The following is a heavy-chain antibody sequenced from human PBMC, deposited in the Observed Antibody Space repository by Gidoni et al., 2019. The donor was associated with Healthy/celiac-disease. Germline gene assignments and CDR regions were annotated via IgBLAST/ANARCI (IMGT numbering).Heavy chain of an antibody. D-gene: IGHD4-4*01. CDR2: IDYSGST. CDR3: ASWDYRNVGSVGPFDS. J-gene: IGHJ4*02. Sequence: QVQLQEWGPGRVKPSETLSLTCNVSGGSVSRGSYYWSWIRQPPGKGLEWIGDIDYSGSTNYTPSLKSRVTISVATSKHQFSLQLSSVTAADTAVYYCASWDYRNVGSVGPFDSWGQGTLVTVSS. CDR1: GGSVSRGSYY. V-gene: IGHV4-61*01.